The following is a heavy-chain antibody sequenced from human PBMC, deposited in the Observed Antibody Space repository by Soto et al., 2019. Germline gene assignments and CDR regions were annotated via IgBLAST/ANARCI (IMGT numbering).Heavy chain of an antibody. CDR3: ARTDRDFYGLDV. V-gene: IGHV3-13*05. J-gene: IGHJ6*02. CDR1: GFTFRNYD. Sequence: EVQLVESGGGLVQPGGSLRLSCEASGFTFRNYDMHWVRQGRGKGLEWVSGISAAGDPDYADSVEVRFTISRENAQNSFFLQMNSLRVADTAVYYCARTDRDFYGLDVWGQGTTVIVSS. CDR2: ISAAGDP.